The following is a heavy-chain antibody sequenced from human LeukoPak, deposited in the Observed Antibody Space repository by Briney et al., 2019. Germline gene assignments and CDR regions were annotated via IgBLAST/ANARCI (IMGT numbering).Heavy chain of an antibody. CDR1: GFTVNSNY. Sequence: GGSLRLSCAASGFTVNSNYMSWVRQAPGKGLEWVSVIYSEGNDGTTYYADSVKGRFTISRDNSKNTLYLQMNSLRAEDTAVYYCARTYGDYYFDYWGQGTLVTVSS. V-gene: IGHV3-53*01. D-gene: IGHD4-17*01. J-gene: IGHJ4*02. CDR3: ARTYGDYYFDY. CDR2: IYSEGNDGTT.